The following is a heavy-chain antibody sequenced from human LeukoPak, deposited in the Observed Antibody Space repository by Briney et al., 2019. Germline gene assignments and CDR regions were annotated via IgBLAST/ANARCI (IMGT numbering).Heavy chain of an antibody. V-gene: IGHV3-23*01. D-gene: IGHD3-10*01. CDR3: AKGLLLWFGELSNYFDY. J-gene: IGHJ4*02. CDR1: GFTFSSYA. CDR2: ISGSGGST. Sequence: PGGSLRLSCAASGFTFSSYAMSWVRQAPGKGLEWVSAISGSGGSTYYADSVKGRFTISRDNSKNTLYLQMNSLRAEDTAVYYCAKGLLLWFGELSNYFDYWGQGTLVTVSS.